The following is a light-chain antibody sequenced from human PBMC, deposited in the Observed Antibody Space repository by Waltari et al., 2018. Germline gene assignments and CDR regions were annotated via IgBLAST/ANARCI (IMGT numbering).Light chain of an antibody. V-gene: IGLV2-11*01. J-gene: IGLJ3*02. Sequence: QSALTQPRSVSGSPGQSVTISCTGTSSDVGGYNYASWYQQHPGKAPKLSIYDVSKRPSGVPDRCSVSKSGNTASLTCSGLQAEDEAEYYCCSYGGTYSWVFGGGTKLTVL. CDR1: SSDVGGYNY. CDR2: DVS. CDR3: CSYGGTYSWV.